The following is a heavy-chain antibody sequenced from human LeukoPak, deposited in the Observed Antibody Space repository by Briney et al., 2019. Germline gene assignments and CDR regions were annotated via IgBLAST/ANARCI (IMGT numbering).Heavy chain of an antibody. D-gene: IGHD3-16*02. V-gene: IGHV3-21*01. CDR1: GFTFSRYS. Sequence: PGGSLRLSCAASGFTFSRYSMNWVRQAPGKGLEWVSSITTTSDYRYYADSVRGRFTISRDNAKNSLYLQMNSLRAEDTAVYYCARDFTSYYDYVWGNYRYMGGGLFDYWGQGTLVTVSS. J-gene: IGHJ4*02. CDR2: ITTTSDYR. CDR3: ARDFTSYYDYVWGNYRYMGGGLFDY.